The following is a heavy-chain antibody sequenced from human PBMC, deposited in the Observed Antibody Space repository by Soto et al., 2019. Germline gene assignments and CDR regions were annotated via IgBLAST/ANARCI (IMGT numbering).Heavy chain of an antibody. CDR2: IYYSGST. Sequence: SETLSLTCTVSGGSISSYYWSWIRQPPGKGLEWIGYIYYSGSTNYNPSLKSQVTISVDTSKNQFSLKLSSVTAADTAVYYCARVGGFGATTIDYWGQGTLVTVSS. CDR1: GGSISSYY. J-gene: IGHJ4*02. V-gene: IGHV4-59*08. D-gene: IGHD3-10*01. CDR3: ARVGGFGATTIDY.